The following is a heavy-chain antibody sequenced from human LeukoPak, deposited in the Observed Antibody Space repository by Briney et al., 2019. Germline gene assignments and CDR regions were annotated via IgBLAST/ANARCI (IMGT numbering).Heavy chain of an antibody. J-gene: IGHJ4*02. V-gene: IGHV3-30*18. CDR3: AKEAILFWSGYSFDY. Sequence: GKSLRLSCAASGFIFSNYNIHWVRQAPGKGLEWVAIISYDGNNKYYADSVQGRFTISRDNSKNTVYLQMHSLRPEDTAVYYCAKEAILFWSGYSFDYWGQGTPVTVSS. CDR1: GFIFSNYN. CDR2: ISYDGNNK. D-gene: IGHD3-3*01.